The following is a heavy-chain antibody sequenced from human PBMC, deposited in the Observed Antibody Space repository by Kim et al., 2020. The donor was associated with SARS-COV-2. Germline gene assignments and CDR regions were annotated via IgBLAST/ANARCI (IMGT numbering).Heavy chain of an antibody. D-gene: IGHD6-13*01. CDR3: ASSIAAAADY. J-gene: IGHJ4*02. CDR2: IYTSGST. Sequence: SETLSLTCTVSGGSISSGSYYWSWIRQPAGKGLEWIGRIYTSGSTNYNPSLKSRVTISVDTSKNQFSLKLSSVTAADTAVYYCASSIAAAADYWGQGTLVTVSS. CDR1: GGSISSGSYY. V-gene: IGHV4-61*02.